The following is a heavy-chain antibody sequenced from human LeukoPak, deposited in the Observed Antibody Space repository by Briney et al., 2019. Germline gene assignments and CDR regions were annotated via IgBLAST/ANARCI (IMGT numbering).Heavy chain of an antibody. CDR3: ARESGYYGSGFDP. CDR1: GFTFSSYW. D-gene: IGHD3-10*01. J-gene: IGHJ5*02. Sequence: GGSLRLSCAASGFTFSSYWMHWVRQAPGKGLVWVSRIKSDGSSTNYADSVKGRFNISRDNAKNTLYLQMNSLRAEDTAVYYCARESGYYGSGFDPWGQGTLVTVSP. V-gene: IGHV3-74*01. CDR2: IKSDGSST.